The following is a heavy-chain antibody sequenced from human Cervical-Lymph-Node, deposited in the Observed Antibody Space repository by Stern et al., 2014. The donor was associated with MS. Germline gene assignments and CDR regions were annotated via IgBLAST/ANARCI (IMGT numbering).Heavy chain of an antibody. CDR3: ARQDISSAAFDY. CDR1: GASITSGGLS. D-gene: IGHD6-6*01. CDR2: IYYSGIT. V-gene: IGHV4-31*03. Sequence: QLQLQESGPGLVKPSQTLSLTCTVSGASITSGGLSWNWIRQHPGKGLEWIGHIYYSGITYYNSSRKSRVTMSVGTSNNQFSLKLSSVTAADTAVYYCARQDISSAAFDYWGQGTLVTISS. J-gene: IGHJ4*02.